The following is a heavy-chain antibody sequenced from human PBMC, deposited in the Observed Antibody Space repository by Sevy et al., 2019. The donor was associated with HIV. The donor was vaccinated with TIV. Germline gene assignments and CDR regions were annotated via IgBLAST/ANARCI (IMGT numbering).Heavy chain of an antibody. CDR1: GGTFSSYA. Sequence: ASVKVSCKASGGTFSSYAISWVRQAPGQGLEWMGGIIPIFGTANYAQKFQGRVTITADKSTSTAYMGLRSLRAEDTAVYYCASGGGYDILTGLNYYYMDVWGKGTTVTVSS. CDR2: IIPIFGTA. CDR3: ASGGGYDILTGLNYYYMDV. V-gene: IGHV1-69*06. D-gene: IGHD3-9*01. J-gene: IGHJ6*03.